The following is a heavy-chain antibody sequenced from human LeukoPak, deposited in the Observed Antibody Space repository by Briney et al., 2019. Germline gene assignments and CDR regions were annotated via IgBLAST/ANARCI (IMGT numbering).Heavy chain of an antibody. CDR1: GYTFTSYG. D-gene: IGHD3-10*01. Sequence: ASVTVSFMSSGYTFTSYGITWVRQAPGQGLEWMGWINTYYGNTDYAQNFQGRVTMTTDTSTSTAYMELRSLRSDDTAVYYCARGRFGDISFDYWGQGTLVTVSS. CDR2: INTYYGNT. V-gene: IGHV1-18*01. J-gene: IGHJ4*02. CDR3: ARGRFGDISFDY.